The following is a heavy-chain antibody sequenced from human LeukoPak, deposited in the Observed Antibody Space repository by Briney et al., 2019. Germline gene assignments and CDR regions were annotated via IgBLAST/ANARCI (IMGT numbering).Heavy chain of an antibody. V-gene: IGHV3-20*04. J-gene: IGHJ4*02. CDR1: GFPFQDSG. D-gene: IGHD2-2*01. Sequence: GGSLRLSCAASGFPFQDSGLSWVRQAPGKGLEWISGINWDGDTTVYADSVKGRFTISRDNAKNSLYLQMNSLRADDTAFYYCARQTRGYVYYFDYWGQGTLVTVSS. CDR3: ARQTRGYVYYFDY. CDR2: INWDGDTT.